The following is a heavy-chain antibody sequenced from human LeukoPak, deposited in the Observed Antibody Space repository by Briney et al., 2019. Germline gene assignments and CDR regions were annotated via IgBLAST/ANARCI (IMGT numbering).Heavy chain of an antibody. CDR3: ARVPDATYFDY. CDR1: GFTVRSNY. CDR2: IYSGGSA. J-gene: IGHJ4*02. V-gene: IGHV3-66*01. Sequence: GGSLRLSCAASGFTVRSNYMTWVRQAPGKGLEWVSLIYSGGSAYYADSVKGRFTISRDNSKNTLYLQTNSLRAEDTAVYYCARVPDATYFDYWGQGTLVTVSS.